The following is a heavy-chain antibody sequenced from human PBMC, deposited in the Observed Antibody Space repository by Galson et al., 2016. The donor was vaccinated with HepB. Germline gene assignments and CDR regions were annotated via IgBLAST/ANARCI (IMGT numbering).Heavy chain of an antibody. J-gene: IGHJ4*02. CDR1: GFTFSSYS. V-gene: IGHV3-48*01. CDR2: ISSSSSTI. CDR3: ATTQWLALNY. D-gene: IGHD2-8*01. Sequence: SLRLSCAASGFTFSSYSLNWVRQAPGKELEWVSYISSSSSTIYYADSVKGRFTISRDNAKNSVYLQMNSLRAEDTALYYCATTQWLALNYWGQGTLVTVSS.